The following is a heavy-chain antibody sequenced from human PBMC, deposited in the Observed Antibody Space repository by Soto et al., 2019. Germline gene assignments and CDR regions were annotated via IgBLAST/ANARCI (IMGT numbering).Heavy chain of an antibody. V-gene: IGHV4-39*01. J-gene: IGHJ6*02. CDR3: ARLGTGSGPYYYYGMDV. Sequence: SETLSLTCTVSGGSISSSSYYWGWIRQPPGKGPEWIGSMSYSGSTYYNPSLKSRVTISVDTSKNQFSLKLSSVTAADTAVYYCARLGTGSGPYYYYGMDVWGQGTTVTVSS. CDR2: MSYSGST. CDR1: GGSISSSSYY. D-gene: IGHD3-9*01.